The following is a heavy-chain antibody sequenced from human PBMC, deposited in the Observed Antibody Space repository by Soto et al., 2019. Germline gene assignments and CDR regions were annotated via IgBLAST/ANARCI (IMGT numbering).Heavy chain of an antibody. CDR1: GYTLTELS. CDR2: FDPEDGET. CDR3: ASRIAAAGIHYYGMDV. J-gene: IGHJ6*02. V-gene: IGHV1-24*01. D-gene: IGHD6-13*01. Sequence: GASVKVSCKVPGYTLTELSMHWVRQAPGKGLEWMGGFDPEDGETIYAQKFQGRVTMTEDTSTDTAYMELSSLRSEDTAVYYCASRIAAAGIHYYGMDVWGQGTTVTVSS.